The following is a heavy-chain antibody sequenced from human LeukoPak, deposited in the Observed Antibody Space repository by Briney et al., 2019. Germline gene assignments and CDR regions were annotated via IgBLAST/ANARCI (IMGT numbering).Heavy chain of an antibody. CDR2: IIPILGTA. CDR3: ARDEIGQIAAASIDY. J-gene: IGHJ4*02. V-gene: IGHV1-69*05. D-gene: IGHD6-13*01. CDR1: GGIFSSYA. Sequence: SVKVSCKASGGIFSSYAISWVRQAPGQGLEWMGGIIPILGTANYAQKFQGRVTITTDESTSTAYMELSSLRSEDTAVYYCARDEIGQIAAASIDYWGQGTLVTVSS.